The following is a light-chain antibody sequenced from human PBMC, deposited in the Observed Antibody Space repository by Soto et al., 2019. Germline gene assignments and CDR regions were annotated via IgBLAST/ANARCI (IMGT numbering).Light chain of an antibody. CDR3: QSYDSSLSGSV. J-gene: IGLJ3*02. CDR2: GNS. Sequence: QSVLTQPPSVSGAPGQRVTISCTGSSSNIGAGYVHWYQQLPGTAPKPLIYGNSNRPSGVPDRFSGSKSGTSASLAITGLQAEDEADYHCQSYDSSLSGSVFGGGTQLTVL. CDR1: SSNIGAGY. V-gene: IGLV1-40*01.